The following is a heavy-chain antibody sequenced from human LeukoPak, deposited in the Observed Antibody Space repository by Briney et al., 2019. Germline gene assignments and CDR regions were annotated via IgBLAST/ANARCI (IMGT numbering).Heavy chain of an antibody. D-gene: IGHD2-2*02. CDR1: GFTFSSYS. Sequence: SGGSLRLSCAAPGFTFSSYSMNWVRQAPGKGLEWVSSISSSSSYIYYADSVKGRFTISRDNAKNPLYLQMNSLRAEDTAVYYCASDPAAIISYYYYYMDVWGKGTTVTVSS. J-gene: IGHJ6*03. V-gene: IGHV3-21*01. CDR2: ISSSSSYI. CDR3: ASDPAAIISYYYYYMDV.